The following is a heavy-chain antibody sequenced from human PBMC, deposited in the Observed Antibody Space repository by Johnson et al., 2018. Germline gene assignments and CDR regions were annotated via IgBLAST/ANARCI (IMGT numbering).Heavy chain of an antibody. V-gene: IGHV5-51*01. D-gene: IGHD1-26*01. J-gene: IGHJ6*03. Sequence: VQLVESGAEVKKPWESLKISCKGSGYSFTSYWIGWVRQMPGKGLECMGIIYPGDSDTRYSPSFQGQVTISADKSISTASLQGSSLKASDTARYYCARLRLGGAKTDWDYYGYYYMDVWGKGTTGTVSS. CDR2: IYPGDSDT. CDR1: GYSFTSYW. CDR3: ARLRLGGAKTDWDYYGYYYMDV.